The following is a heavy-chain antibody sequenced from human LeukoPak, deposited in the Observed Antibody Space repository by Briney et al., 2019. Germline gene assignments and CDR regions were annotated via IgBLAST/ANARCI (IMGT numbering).Heavy chain of an antibody. CDR2: IYYSGST. D-gene: IGHD6-13*01. Sequence: SSQTLSLTCTVSGGSISSYYWSWIRQPPGKGLEWIGYIYYSGSTNYNPSLKSRVTISVDTSKNQFSLKLSSVTAADTAVYYCARRQSSSWYYDYWGQGTLVTVSS. CDR1: GGSISSYY. V-gene: IGHV4-59*08. J-gene: IGHJ4*02. CDR3: ARRQSSSWYYDY.